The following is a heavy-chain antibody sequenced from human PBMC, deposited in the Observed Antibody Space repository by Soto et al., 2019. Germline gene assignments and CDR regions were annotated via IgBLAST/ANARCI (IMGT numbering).Heavy chain of an antibody. CDR1: GYSFDSYA. V-gene: IGHV1-18*01. CDR3: ARENDPYGFDL. Sequence: QVQLVQSGAAEKKPGASVKVSCKAFGYSFDSYAYSWVRQAPGQGLEWMGRIGSGDTNYAQKLQGRVTMTTDTSTNTAYMELRSLRSADTALYYCARENDPYGFDLWGQGTMVTVSS. J-gene: IGHJ3*01. CDR2: IGSGDT.